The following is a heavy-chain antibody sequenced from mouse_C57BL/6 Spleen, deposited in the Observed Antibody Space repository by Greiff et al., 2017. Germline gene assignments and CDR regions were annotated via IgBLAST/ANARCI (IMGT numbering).Heavy chain of an antibody. CDR3: ARDHYGNFDY. D-gene: IGHD2-1*01. CDR1: GYSITSGYY. V-gene: IGHV3-6*01. CDR2: ISYDGSN. J-gene: IGHJ2*01. Sequence: EVKLQESGPGLVKPSQSLSLTCSVTGYSITSGYYWNWIRQFPGNKLEWMGYISYDGSNNYNPSLKNRISITRDTSKNQFFLKLNSVTTEDTATYYCARDHYGNFDYWGQGTTLTVSS.